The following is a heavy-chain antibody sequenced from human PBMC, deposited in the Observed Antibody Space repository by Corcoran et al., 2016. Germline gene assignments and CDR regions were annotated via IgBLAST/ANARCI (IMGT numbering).Heavy chain of an antibody. CDR1: GDSVSSNSAT. V-gene: IGHV6-1*01. CDR3: ARAQSSSGFPNGMDV. CDR2: TYYRSKWYN. J-gene: IGHJ6*02. Sequence: QVQLQQSGPGLVKPSQTLSLTCAISGDSVSSNSATWNWIRQSPSRGLEWLGRTYYRSKWYNDYELSVKSRVTISPDTSKNQFSLQLNSVAPEATGVYYCARAQSSSGFPNGMDVWGQGTTVTVSS. D-gene: IGHD6-19*01.